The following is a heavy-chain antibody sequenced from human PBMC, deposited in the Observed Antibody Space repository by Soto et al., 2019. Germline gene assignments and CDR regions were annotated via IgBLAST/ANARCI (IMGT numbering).Heavy chain of an antibody. CDR2: IKQDGSEK. V-gene: IGHV3-7*03. CDR3: VIELDFRSEYFLF. J-gene: IGHJ4*02. CDR1: GFTFSSYW. D-gene: IGHD3-3*01. Sequence: GVSLRLSCAASGFTFSSYWMSWVRQAPGKGLEWVANIKQDGSEKYYVDSVKGRFTISRDNAKNSLYLQMDSLRAEDTAVYYCVIELDFRSEYFLFRGKGTLGTVFS.